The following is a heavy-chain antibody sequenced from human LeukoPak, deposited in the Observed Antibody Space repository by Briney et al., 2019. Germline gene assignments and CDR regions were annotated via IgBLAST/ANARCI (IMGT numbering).Heavy chain of an antibody. CDR1: GGSISSSSYY. CDR2: IYYSGST. CDR3: ARRGISQGYYMDV. V-gene: IGHV4-39*01. J-gene: IGHJ6*04. Sequence: PSETLSLTCTVSGGSISSSSYYWGWIRQPPGKGLEWIGSIYYSGSTYCNPSLKSRVTISVDTSKNQFSLKLSSVTATDTAVYYCARRGISQGYYMDVWGKGTTVTISS. D-gene: IGHD6-13*01.